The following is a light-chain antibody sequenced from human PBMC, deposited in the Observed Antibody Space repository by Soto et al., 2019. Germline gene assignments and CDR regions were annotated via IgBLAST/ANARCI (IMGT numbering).Light chain of an antibody. Sequence: QSVLTQPPAASGTPGQSVAISCTGTSSDVGGYNYVSWYQHHPCKAPKLMVYDVNKRPSGVPDRFSGSKSGNTASLTVSGLQAEDEADYYCSSYAGSSNVFGTGTKVTVL. CDR2: DVN. V-gene: IGLV2-8*01. J-gene: IGLJ1*01. CDR1: SSDVGGYNY. CDR3: SSYAGSSNV.